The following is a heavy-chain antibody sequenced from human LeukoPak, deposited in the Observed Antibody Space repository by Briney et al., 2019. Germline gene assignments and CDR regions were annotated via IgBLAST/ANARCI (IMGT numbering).Heavy chain of an antibody. CDR2: IYHSGST. J-gene: IGHJ4*02. CDR1: GASISSNNW. Sequence: SETLSLTCAVSGASISSNNWWWSWVRQPPGKGLEWIGEIYHSGSTNYNPSLKSRVTMSVDKSKNQFSLKLSSVTAADTAVYYCAGAEPRGIIWYPYWGQGTLVTVSS. V-gene: IGHV4-4*02. CDR3: AGAEPRGIIWYPY. D-gene: IGHD6-13*01.